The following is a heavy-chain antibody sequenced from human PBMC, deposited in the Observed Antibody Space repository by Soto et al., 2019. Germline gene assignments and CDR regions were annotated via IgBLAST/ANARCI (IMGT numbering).Heavy chain of an antibody. Sequence: ASVKVSCQASGYTFTSYGISWVRQTPGQGLEWMGWISAYNGNTNYAQKLQGRVTMTTDTSTSTAYMELRSLRSDDTAVYYCARGIVVVPAATSAPANDAFDIWGQGTMVTVSS. CDR3: ARGIVVVPAATSAPANDAFDI. CDR2: ISAYNGNT. D-gene: IGHD2-2*01. V-gene: IGHV1-18*01. CDR1: GYTFTSYG. J-gene: IGHJ3*02.